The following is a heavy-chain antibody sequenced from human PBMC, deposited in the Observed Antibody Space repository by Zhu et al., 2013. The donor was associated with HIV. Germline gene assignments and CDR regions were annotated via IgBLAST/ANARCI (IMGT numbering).Heavy chain of an antibody. D-gene: IGHD2-15*01. CDR1: GGTFSSYT. Sequence: QVQLVQSGAEVKKPGSSVKVSCKASGGTFSSYTISWVRQAPGQGLEWMGRIIPILGIANYAQKFQGRVTITADKSTSTAYMELSSLRSEDTAVYYCAREEMGIVVVVAATGESGYYGMDVWGQGTTVTVSS. CDR3: AREEMGIVVVVAATGESGYYGMDV. V-gene: IGHV1-69*08. CDR2: IIPILGIA. J-gene: IGHJ6*02.